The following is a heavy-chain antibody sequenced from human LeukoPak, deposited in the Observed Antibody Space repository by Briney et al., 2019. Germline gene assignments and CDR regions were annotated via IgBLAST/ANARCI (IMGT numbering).Heavy chain of an antibody. D-gene: IGHD6-13*01. CDR1: DDSISIYY. V-gene: IGHV4-59*01. Sequence: SETLSLTCSVSDDSISIYYWSWIRQPPGKGLEWIGYIDHTGSTNYNPSLNSRVTISRDTSKNYFSLELSSVTAADTAVYSCARGRVSSSSWHSTYYYYFYMDVWGKGTTVTVSS. CDR3: ARGRVSSSSWHSTYYYYFYMDV. CDR2: IDHTGST. J-gene: IGHJ6*03.